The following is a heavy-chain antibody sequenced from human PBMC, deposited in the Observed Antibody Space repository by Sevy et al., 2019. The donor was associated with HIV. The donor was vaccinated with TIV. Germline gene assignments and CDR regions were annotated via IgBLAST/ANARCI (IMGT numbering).Heavy chain of an antibody. V-gene: IGHV4-4*07. J-gene: IGHJ4*02. CDR3: ARAVFSTSGTYYFDY. CDR2: IYNRGNTDYNT. CDR1: GASITTNY. D-gene: IGHD5-12*01. Sequence: SETLSLTCIVSGASITTNYWSWIRQPAGKGLELIGRIYNRGNTDYNTNYNPSLESRVSMSLNMSRNQFSLNLCSVTIADTAVYSCARAVFSTSGTYYFDYWGQGTLVTVSS.